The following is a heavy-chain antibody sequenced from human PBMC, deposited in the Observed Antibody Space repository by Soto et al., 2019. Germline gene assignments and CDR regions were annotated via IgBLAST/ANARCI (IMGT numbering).Heavy chain of an antibody. J-gene: IGHJ3*02. CDR2: IYYSGST. D-gene: IGHD3-22*01. CDR1: GGSISSSSYY. V-gene: IGHV4-39*01. Sequence: QLQLQESGPGLVKPSETLSLTCTVSGGSISSSSYYWGWIRQPPGKGLEWIGSIYYSGSTYYNPSLKSRVTISVDTSKNQFSLKLSSVTAADTAVYYCARLLYYYDSSALGAFDIWGQGTMVTVSS. CDR3: ARLLYYYDSSALGAFDI.